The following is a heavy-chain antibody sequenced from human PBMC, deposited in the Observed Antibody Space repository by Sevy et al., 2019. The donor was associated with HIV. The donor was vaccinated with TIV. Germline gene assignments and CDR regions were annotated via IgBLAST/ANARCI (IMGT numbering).Heavy chain of an antibody. CDR2: TRNKANSYTT. CDR3: ARGYGSGSYPSYFDY. D-gene: IGHD3-10*01. Sequence: GGSLRLSCAASGFTFSDHYMDWVRQAPGKGLEWVGRTRNKANSYTTEYAASVKARFTISRDDSKNSLYLQMNSLKTEDTAVYYCARGYGSGSYPSYFDYWGQGTLVTVSS. J-gene: IGHJ4*02. CDR1: GFTFSDHY. V-gene: IGHV3-72*01.